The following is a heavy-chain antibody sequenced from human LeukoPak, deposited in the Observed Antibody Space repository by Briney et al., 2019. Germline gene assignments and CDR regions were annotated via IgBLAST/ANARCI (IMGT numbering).Heavy chain of an antibody. CDR3: TREGEYYFDY. CDR1: GFTFSSYW. J-gene: IGHJ4*02. Sequence: GGSLRLSCAASGFTFSSYWMSWVRQAPGKGLEWVANIKQDGSEKYYADSVKGRFTISRDNSKNTLYLQMNSLRAEDTAVYYCTREGEYYFDYWGQGTLVTVSS. D-gene: IGHD2-21*01. V-gene: IGHV3-7*01. CDR2: IKQDGSEK.